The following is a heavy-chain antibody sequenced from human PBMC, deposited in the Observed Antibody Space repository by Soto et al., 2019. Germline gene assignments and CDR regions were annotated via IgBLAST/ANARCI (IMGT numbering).Heavy chain of an antibody. CDR2: INHSGST. V-gene: IGHV4-34*01. J-gene: IGHJ6*03. D-gene: IGHD3-10*01. CDR1: GGSFSGYY. CDR3: ARNRGYYYYYYMDV. Sequence: SETLSLTCAVYGGSFSGYYWSWIRQPPGKGLEWIGEINHSGSTNYNPSLKSRVTISVDTSKNQFSLKLSSVTAADTAVYYCARNRGYYYYYYMDVWGKGTTVTVSS.